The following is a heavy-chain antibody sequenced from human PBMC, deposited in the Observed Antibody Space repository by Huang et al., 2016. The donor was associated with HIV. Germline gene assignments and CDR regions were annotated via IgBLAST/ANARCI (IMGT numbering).Heavy chain of an antibody. CDR1: GGSFSGFY. Sequence: QVQLQQWGAGLLRPSETLSLTCAVYGGSFSGFYWSWIRQPPGKGLEWIGEINYSGTTSYNPSLKSGVNMSRDTSKSQFSLKVISVTAADTAVYYCARGMAATRDFDYWGQGILVTVSS. CDR3: ARGMAATRDFDY. CDR2: INYSGTT. V-gene: IGHV4-34*02. D-gene: IGHD6-25*01. J-gene: IGHJ4*02.